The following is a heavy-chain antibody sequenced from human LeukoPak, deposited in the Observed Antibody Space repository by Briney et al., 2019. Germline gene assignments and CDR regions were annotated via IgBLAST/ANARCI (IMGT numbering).Heavy chain of an antibody. D-gene: IGHD3-10*01. CDR1: RGSVSSGSYY. J-gene: IGHJ5*02. CDR2: MYYSGST. CDR3: ARGYGLGELWSRFDP. Sequence: SETLSLTCTVSRGSVSSGSYYWSWIRQPPGKGLDSSVYMYYSGSTNYNPSLNSRVTTSVDTTKNQFCLKLSSVTAADTAVYYCARGYGLGELWSRFDPWGQGTLVTVSS. V-gene: IGHV4-61*01.